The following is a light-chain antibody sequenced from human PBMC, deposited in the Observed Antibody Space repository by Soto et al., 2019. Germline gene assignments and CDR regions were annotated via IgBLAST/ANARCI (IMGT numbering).Light chain of an antibody. CDR3: SSYTTSSTVV. J-gene: IGLJ1*01. CDR1: SGDGGDYDY. Sequence: QSALTQPRSVSGSPGQSVTISCTGTSGDGGDYDYVSWYQQHPGKAPKLLVYDVSKRPSGVPDRFSGSRSGNTASLTISGLQPEDEADYYCSSYTTSSTVVFGTGTKLTVL. V-gene: IGLV2-11*01. CDR2: DVS.